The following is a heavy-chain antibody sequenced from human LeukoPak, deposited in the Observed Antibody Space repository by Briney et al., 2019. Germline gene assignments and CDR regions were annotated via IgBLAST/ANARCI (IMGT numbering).Heavy chain of an antibody. Sequence: PSETLSLTCNVSGDSVTTGLHYYSWVRQHPGEGLEWIGCTHYSGSTHYQSSLRSRLIISLATSKNQVTLKLTSVTAADTAVYYCARGRRGKYSPDFYYHMDVWGTGTPVTVSS. V-gene: IGHV4-31*03. D-gene: IGHD1-26*01. CDR3: ARGRRGKYSPDFYYHMDV. CDR2: THYSGST. CDR1: GDSVTTGLHY. J-gene: IGHJ6*03.